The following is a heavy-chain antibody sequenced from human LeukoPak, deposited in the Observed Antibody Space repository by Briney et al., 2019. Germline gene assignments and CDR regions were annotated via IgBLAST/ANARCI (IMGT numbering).Heavy chain of an antibody. J-gene: IGHJ4*02. CDR2: IYIDGNT. CDR1: GXTVSRNY. Sequence: GGSLRLSSAASGXTVSRNYXXWVXXAPGXGLEWVSVIYIDGNTYYADSVRGRFTISRDNSKNTVYLQMNSLRAEDTAVXXCARGDGYNFFDSWGQGTLVTVSS. CDR3: ARGDGYNFFDS. D-gene: IGHD5-24*01. V-gene: IGHV3-66*01.